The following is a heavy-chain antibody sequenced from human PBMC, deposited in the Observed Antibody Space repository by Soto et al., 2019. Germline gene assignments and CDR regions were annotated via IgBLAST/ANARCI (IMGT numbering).Heavy chain of an antibody. CDR1: GGSISSSSYY. Sequence: QLQLQESGPGLVKPSETLSLTCTVSGGSISSSSYYWGWIRQPPGKGLEWIGSIYYSGSTYYNPSLKSRVTISVDTSKNQCSLKLSSVTAADTAVYYCARHTGWASASSMDDYWGQGTLVTVSS. J-gene: IGHJ4*02. CDR2: IYYSGST. D-gene: IGHD2-2*01. V-gene: IGHV4-39*01. CDR3: ARHTGWASASSMDDY.